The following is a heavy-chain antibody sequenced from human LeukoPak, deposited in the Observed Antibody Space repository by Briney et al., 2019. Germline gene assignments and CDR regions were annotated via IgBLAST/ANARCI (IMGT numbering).Heavy chain of an antibody. V-gene: IGHV1-69*13. Sequence: SVKVSCKASGGXFSSYAISWVRQAPGQGLEWMRGIIPIFGTANYAQKFQGRVTITADESTSTAYMELSSLRSEDTAVYYCARGPVVVAAPQPWFDPWGQGTLVTVSS. J-gene: IGHJ5*02. CDR1: GGXFSSYA. CDR3: ARGPVVVAAPQPWFDP. CDR2: IIPIFGTA. D-gene: IGHD2-15*01.